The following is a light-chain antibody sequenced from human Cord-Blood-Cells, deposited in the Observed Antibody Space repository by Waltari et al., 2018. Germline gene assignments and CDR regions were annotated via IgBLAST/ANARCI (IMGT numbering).Light chain of an antibody. Sequence: QAALTQPRSVSGSPGQTVTISSPGTSSDVCGYNYLSWYQQHPGKTPKLMIDDVSKRPAGVPDRFSGSKSGNAASLTIAGLQAEDEADYYCCSYAGSYTVFGGGTKLTVL. CDR2: DVS. V-gene: IGLV2-11*01. CDR3: CSYAGSYTV. CDR1: SSDVCGYNY. J-gene: IGLJ2*01.